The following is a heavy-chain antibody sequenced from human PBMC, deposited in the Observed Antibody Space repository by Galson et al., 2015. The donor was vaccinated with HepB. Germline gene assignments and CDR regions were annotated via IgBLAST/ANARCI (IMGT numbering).Heavy chain of an antibody. CDR3: AKCLYGSGSYYIFVGERAYHHQPNWFDP. CDR2: ISYDGSNK. D-gene: IGHD3-10*01. CDR1: GFTFSSYG. J-gene: IGHJ5*02. V-gene: IGHV3-30*18. Sequence: SLRLSCAASGFTFSSYGMHWVRQAPGKGLEWVAVISYDGSNKYYADSVKGRFTISRDNSKNTLYLQMNSLRAEDTAVYYCAKCLYGSGSYYIFVGERAYHHQPNWFDPWGQGTLVTVSS.